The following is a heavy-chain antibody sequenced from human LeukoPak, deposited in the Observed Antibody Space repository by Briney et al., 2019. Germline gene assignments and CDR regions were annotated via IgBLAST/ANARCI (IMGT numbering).Heavy chain of an antibody. CDR1: GYTFSTYW. CDR3: ARSGGGTTGRGFDH. V-gene: IGHV5-51*01. D-gene: IGHD1-1*01. CDR2: IHPGDSDT. J-gene: IGHJ4*02. Sequence: LGESLKISCQASGYTFSTYWIAWVRQTPGKGLEWMGIIHPGDSDTRWNPSFQGQVVISVEKSNNTAYLQWSSLKVSDAAMYYCARSGGGTTGRGFDHWGQGTLVTVSS.